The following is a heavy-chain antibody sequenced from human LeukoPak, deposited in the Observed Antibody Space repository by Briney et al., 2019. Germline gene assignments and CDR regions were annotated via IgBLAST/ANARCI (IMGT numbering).Heavy chain of an antibody. CDR2: IYSGGRT. V-gene: IGHV3-53*01. J-gene: IGHJ4*02. CDR3: AKRAAAGTRGAFDY. CDR1: GITVSSND. Sequence: GGSLRLSCTASGITVSSNDMCWVRQAPGKGLEWISLIYSGGRTDYADSVKGRFTISRDNSKNTLYLQMNSLRAEDTAVYYCAKRAAAGTRGAFDYWGQGTLVTVSS. D-gene: IGHD6-13*01.